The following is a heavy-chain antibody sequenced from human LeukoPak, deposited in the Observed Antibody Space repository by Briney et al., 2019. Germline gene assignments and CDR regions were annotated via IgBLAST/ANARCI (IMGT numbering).Heavy chain of an antibody. CDR3: ARGGYGANDDAFDI. Sequence: PGGSLRLSCAASGFTFSSYAMSWVRQAPGKGLEWVSGISGSGGSTYYADSVKGRFTISRDNSKNSLFLQMNSLRDEDTAVYYCARGGYGANDDAFDIWGQGTMVTVSS. V-gene: IGHV3-23*01. CDR2: ISGSGGST. D-gene: IGHD4-23*01. CDR1: GFTFSSYA. J-gene: IGHJ3*02.